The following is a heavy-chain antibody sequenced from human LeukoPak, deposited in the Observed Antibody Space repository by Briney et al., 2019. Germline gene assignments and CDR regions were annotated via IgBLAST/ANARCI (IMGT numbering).Heavy chain of an antibody. V-gene: IGHV3-21*01. CDR3: ASLSSSWYINWFDP. Sequence: GGSLRLSCAASGFTFSSYSMDWVRQAPGKGLEWVSSISSSSSYIYYADSVKGRFTISRDNAKNSLYLQMNSLRAEDTAVYYCASLSSSWYINWFDPWGQGTLVTVSS. D-gene: IGHD6-13*01. CDR1: GFTFSSYS. CDR2: ISSSSSYI. J-gene: IGHJ5*02.